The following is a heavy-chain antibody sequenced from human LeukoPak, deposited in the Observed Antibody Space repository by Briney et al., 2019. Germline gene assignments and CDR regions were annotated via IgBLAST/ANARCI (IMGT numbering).Heavy chain of an antibody. J-gene: IGHJ4*02. CDR3: ASEICTNGVCSDFQY. CDR2: ISSSSSSI. V-gene: IGHV3-21*01. CDR1: GFTFSSYS. Sequence: GGSLRLSCAASGFTFSSYSMNWVRQAPGKGLEWVSCISSSSSSIYYGDSVKGRFTISRDNAKNSLYLQMNSLRAEDTAVYYCASEICTNGVCSDFQYWGQGILVTVSS. D-gene: IGHD2-8*01.